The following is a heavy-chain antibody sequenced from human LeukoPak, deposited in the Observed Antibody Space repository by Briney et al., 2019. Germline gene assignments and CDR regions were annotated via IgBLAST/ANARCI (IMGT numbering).Heavy chain of an antibody. D-gene: IGHD3-22*01. CDR3: AREAYYYDSSGYYTFDY. CDR2: IYYTGST. V-gene: IGHV4-59*02. CDR1: DSSVSSQH. Sequence: SETLSLTCTVSDSSVSSQHWSWIRQPPGKGLDGIGYIYYTGSTNYNPSLKSRVTISVDTSNNQFYLKLSSVTAADTAVYYCAREAYYYDSSGYYTFDYWGQGTLVTVSS. J-gene: IGHJ4*02.